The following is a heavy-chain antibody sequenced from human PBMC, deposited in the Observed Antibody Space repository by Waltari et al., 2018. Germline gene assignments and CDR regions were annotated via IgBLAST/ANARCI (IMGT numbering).Heavy chain of an antibody. D-gene: IGHD3-3*01. CDR1: GFTCGDYA. CDR2: IRGKAYGGTT. J-gene: IGHJ4*02. CDR3: TRGGYDFWSAHDY. V-gene: IGHV3-49*04. Sequence: EVQLVESGGGLVQPCRSLRLSCTTSGFTCGDYAMCWVRKASGKGLEWVGFIRGKAYGGTTEYAASVKGRFTISRDDSKSIAYLQMNSLKTDDTAVYYCTRGGYDFWSAHDYWGQGTLVTVSS.